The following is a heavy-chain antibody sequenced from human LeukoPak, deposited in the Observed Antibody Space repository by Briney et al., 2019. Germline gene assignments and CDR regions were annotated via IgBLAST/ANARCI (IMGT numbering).Heavy chain of an antibody. CDR2: INHSGST. CDR3: ARDRRYPKYYFDY. V-gene: IGHV4-34*01. CDR1: GGSFSGYY. J-gene: IGHJ4*02. Sequence: SETLSLTCAVYGGSFSGYYWSWIRQPPGKGLEWIGEINHSGSTNYNPSLKSRVTISVDTSKNQFSLQLNSVTPEDTAVYYCARDRRYPKYYFDYWGQGTLVTVSS. D-gene: IGHD1-1*01.